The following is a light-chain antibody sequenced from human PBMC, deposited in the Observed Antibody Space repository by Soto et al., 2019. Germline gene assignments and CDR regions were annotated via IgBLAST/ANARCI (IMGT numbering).Light chain of an antibody. Sequence: EIVLTQFPATLSLSPGARATLSCRASQSVSSFLAWYQQKPGQAPRLLIYDASIRAAGIPARFSGSGSGTDFTLTISSLEPEGFAVYYCQQRRNWLTFGGGTKLEIK. CDR3: QQRRNWLT. J-gene: IGKJ4*01. CDR2: DAS. V-gene: IGKV3-11*01. CDR1: QSVSSF.